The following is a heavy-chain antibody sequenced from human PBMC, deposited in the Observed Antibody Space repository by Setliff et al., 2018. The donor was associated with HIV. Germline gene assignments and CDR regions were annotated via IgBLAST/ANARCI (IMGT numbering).Heavy chain of an antibody. CDR3: ARLSGGMVPNY. Sequence: PSETLSLTCTVSGGSIGSDYWSWIRQPPGKGLEWIGYIYYSGSTNYNPSLKSRVTISVDPSKNQILLRLSSVTAADTAVYYCARLSGGMVPNYWGQGTLVTVSS. J-gene: IGHJ4*02. V-gene: IGHV4-59*08. CDR1: GGSIGSDY. CDR2: IYYSGST. D-gene: IGHD3-10*01.